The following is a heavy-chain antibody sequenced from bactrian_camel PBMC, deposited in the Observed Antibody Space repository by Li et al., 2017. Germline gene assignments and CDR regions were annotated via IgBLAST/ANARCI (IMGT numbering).Heavy chain of an antibody. Sequence: VQLVESGGGLVQPGGSLRLSCDVSGLTSSLYYVSWVRQAPGKGLEWVSSIYNVGSSTFYEDSVKGRFTISRDDAEKTVTLQMNSLEADDTALYFCATGEGFDCSGAYCSLHYWGQGTQVTVS. CDR3: ATGEGFDCSGAYCSLHY. D-gene: IGHD3*01. CDR2: IYNVGSST. CDR1: GLTSSLYY. V-gene: IGHV3-2*01. J-gene: IGHJ4*01.